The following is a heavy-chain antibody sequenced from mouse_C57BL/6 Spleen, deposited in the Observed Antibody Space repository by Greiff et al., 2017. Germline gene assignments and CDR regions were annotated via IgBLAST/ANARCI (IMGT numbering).Heavy chain of an antibody. CDR2: IYHRSGNT. CDR1: GYTFTSYG. V-gene: IGHV1-81*01. Sequence: VKLMESGAELVRPGASVKLSCTASGYTFTSYGISWVKQRTGQGLEWIGEIYHRSGNTYYNEKFKGKATLTADKSSSTAYMEHRSLTAEDSAVYICARSSDVGYWGQGTTLTVSS. J-gene: IGHJ2*01. CDR3: ARSSDVGY.